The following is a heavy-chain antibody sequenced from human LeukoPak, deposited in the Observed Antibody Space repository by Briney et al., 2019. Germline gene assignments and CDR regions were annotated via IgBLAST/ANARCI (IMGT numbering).Heavy chain of an antibody. CDR1: GGSFSGYY. J-gene: IGHJ4*02. D-gene: IGHD2-15*01. CDR3: ARGQVVAATVFDY. Sequence: PSETLSLTCAVYGGSFSGYYWTWIRQSQGKGLEWIGEINHSGNTNYNPSLKSRVTISVDTSKKQFSLKVRSVTAADTAVYYCARGQVVAATVFDYWGQGTLVTVSS. CDR2: INHSGNT. V-gene: IGHV4-34*01.